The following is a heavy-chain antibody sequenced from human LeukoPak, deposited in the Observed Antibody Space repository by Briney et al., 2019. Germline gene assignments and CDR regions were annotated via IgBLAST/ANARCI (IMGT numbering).Heavy chain of an antibody. V-gene: IGHV3-11*01. Sequence: PGGSLRLSCAASGFTFSDYYMSWIRQAPGKGLEWVSYISSSGSTIYYADSVKGRFTISRDNAKNSPYLQMNSLRAEDTAVYYCARWVVAVPAAPPFDYWGQGTLVTVSS. D-gene: IGHD2-2*01. CDR3: ARWVVAVPAAPPFDY. J-gene: IGHJ4*02. CDR1: GFTFSDYY. CDR2: ISSSGSTI.